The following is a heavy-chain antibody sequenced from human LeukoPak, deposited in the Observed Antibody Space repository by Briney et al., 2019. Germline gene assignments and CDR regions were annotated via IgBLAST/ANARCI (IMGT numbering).Heavy chain of an antibody. CDR3: AREPLRYFDWLSKGDAFDI. D-gene: IGHD3-9*01. CDR2: INPSGGST. V-gene: IGHV1-46*01. J-gene: IGHJ3*02. Sequence: ASVKVSCKASGYTFTSYYMHWVRQAPGQGLEWMGIINPSGGSTSYAQKFQGRVTMTRDTSTSTVYMELSSLRSEDTAVYYCAREPLRYFDWLSKGDAFDIWGQGTMVTVSS. CDR1: GYTFTSYY.